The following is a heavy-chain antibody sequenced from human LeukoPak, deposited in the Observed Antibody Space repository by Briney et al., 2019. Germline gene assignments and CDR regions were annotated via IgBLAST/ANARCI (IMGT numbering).Heavy chain of an antibody. J-gene: IGHJ4*02. V-gene: IGHV3-7*01. CDR3: ARDRAGGYEDY. CDR1: GFIFSSYW. D-gene: IGHD3-16*01. CDR2: IKQDGSEK. Sequence: PGGSLRLSCAASGFIFSSYWMSWVRQAPGKGLQWVACIKQDGSEKYYVDSVKGRFTISRDNAKNSLYLQMNSLRAEDTAVYYCARDRAGGYEDYWGQGTLVTVSS.